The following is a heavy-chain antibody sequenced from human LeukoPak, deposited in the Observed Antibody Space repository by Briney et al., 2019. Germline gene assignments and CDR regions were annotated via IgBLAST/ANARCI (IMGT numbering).Heavy chain of an antibody. CDR1: GYTFTNYG. Sequence: ASVKVSCKASGYTFTNYGLSWVRQAPGQGLEWMGWISAYNGNTNYAQKLQGRVTMTTDTSTSTAYMELRSLRSDDTAVYYCARGVILGYFDWFSDYYYYMDVWGKGTTVTISS. CDR3: ARGVILGYFDWFSDYYYYMDV. D-gene: IGHD3-9*01. CDR2: ISAYNGNT. J-gene: IGHJ6*03. V-gene: IGHV1-18*01.